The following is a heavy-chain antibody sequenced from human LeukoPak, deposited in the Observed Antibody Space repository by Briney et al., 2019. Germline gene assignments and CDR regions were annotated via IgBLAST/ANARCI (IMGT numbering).Heavy chain of an antibody. Sequence: PSETLSLTCTVSGGSISSYYWSWIRQPPGKGLEWIGYIYYSGSTNCNPSLKSRVTISVDTSKNQFSLKLSSVTAADTAVYYCARTPSTVVTTYFDYWGQGTLVTVSS. CDR2: IYYSGST. J-gene: IGHJ4*02. CDR1: GGSISSYY. V-gene: IGHV4-59*01. CDR3: ARTPSTVVTTYFDY. D-gene: IGHD4-23*01.